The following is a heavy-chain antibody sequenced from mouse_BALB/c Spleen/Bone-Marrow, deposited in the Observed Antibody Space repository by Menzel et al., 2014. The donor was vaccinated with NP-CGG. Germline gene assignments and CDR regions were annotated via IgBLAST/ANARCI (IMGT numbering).Heavy chain of an antibody. CDR3: ARRDNAPFAY. D-gene: IGHD1-3*01. J-gene: IGHJ3*01. CDR1: GYSFTSHW. CDR2: IDPSDSET. V-gene: IGHV1-59*01. Sequence: QVQLQQPGPQLVRPGASVKISCKASGYSFTSHWMHWVKQRPGQGLEWIGMIDPSDSETKLNQKFKDKATLTVDKSSSTAYLQLSSPTSEDSAVYYCARRDNAPFAYWGQGTLVTVSA.